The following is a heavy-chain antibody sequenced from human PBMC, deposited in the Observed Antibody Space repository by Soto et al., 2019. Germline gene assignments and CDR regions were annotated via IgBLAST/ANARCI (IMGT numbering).Heavy chain of an antibody. CDR1: GFTFSSYG. Sequence: VQLVESGGGVVQPGRSLRLSCAASGFTFSSYGMHWVRQAPGKGLEWVAVIWYDGSNKYYADSVKGRFTISRDNSKNTLYLQMNSLRAEDTAVYYCARGITMVRGVMSGWFDPWGQGTLVTVSS. J-gene: IGHJ5*02. CDR3: ARGITMVRGVMSGWFDP. CDR2: IWYDGSNK. V-gene: IGHV3-33*01. D-gene: IGHD3-10*01.